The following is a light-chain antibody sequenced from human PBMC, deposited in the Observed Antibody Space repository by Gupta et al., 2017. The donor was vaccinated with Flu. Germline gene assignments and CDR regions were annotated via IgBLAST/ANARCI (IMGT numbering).Light chain of an antibody. CDR1: QSVSSSY. J-gene: IGKJ4*01. V-gene: IGKV3-20*01. Sequence: EIVLTQSTGILSLSTGERATLSCRASQSVSSSYLAWYQQKPGQAPGLLIYGASSRATGIPDRFSGSGSGTDFSLTINRLEPEDFAVYYCQQYASLPITFGGGTKVEI. CDR2: GAS. CDR3: QQYASLPIT.